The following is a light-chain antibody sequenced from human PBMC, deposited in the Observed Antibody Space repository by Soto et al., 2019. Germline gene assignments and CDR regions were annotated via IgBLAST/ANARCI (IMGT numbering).Light chain of an antibody. Sequence: EIVLTQSPGTLSLSPGERATLSCRASQSVSSNYLAWYQQKPGQAPGLLVYSASNRATGVPDRFSGSGSGTDLTLTISRLEPEDFAVYYCQQFGSSVYTFGQGTNLEMK. V-gene: IGKV3-20*01. CDR2: SAS. CDR1: QSVSSNY. CDR3: QQFGSSVYT. J-gene: IGKJ2*01.